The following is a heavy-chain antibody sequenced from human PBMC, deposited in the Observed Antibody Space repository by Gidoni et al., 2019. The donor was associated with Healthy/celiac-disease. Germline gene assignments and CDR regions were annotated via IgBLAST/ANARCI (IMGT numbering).Heavy chain of an antibody. CDR2: IWCDGSNK. CDR1: GFTFSRYG. CDR3: ARDRGGGFDRPPLYYFDY. D-gene: IGHD3-16*01. J-gene: IGHJ4*02. V-gene: IGHV3-33*01. Sequence: QVQLVESGGGVVQPGGSLRLSCAASGFTFSRYGMNWVRQAQGKGLEWVAVIWCDGSNKYYADSVKGRFTISRDNSKNTLYLQRNSLRAEDTAVYYCARDRGGGFDRPPLYYFDYWGQGTLVTVSS.